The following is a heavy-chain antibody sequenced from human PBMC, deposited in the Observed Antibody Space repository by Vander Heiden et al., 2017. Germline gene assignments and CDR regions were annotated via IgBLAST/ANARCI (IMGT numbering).Heavy chain of an antibody. V-gene: IGHV2-5*01. CDR1: GFSLTTGVG. Sequence: QITLKESGPTVVKPTQTLTLTCTFSGFSLTTGVGVAWIRQPPGQALEWLAVVYWNGDKRYNPSLRNRLTVTTDTSNSRVVLTMINMAPVDTATYFCGHRVHSFDYHGLDVWGQGTTVTVSS. J-gene: IGHJ6*02. CDR2: VYWNGDK. CDR3: GHRVHSFDYHGLDV.